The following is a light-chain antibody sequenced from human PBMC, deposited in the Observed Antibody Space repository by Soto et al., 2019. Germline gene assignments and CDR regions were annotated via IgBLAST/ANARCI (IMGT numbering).Light chain of an antibody. CDR3: QRTYHGGT. J-gene: IGKJ1*01. CDR2: SAS. CDR1: QVISSY. V-gene: IGKV1-27*01. Sequence: IQLTQSPTTLSASGGERVTITCRGSQVISSYLNWYRQKPGKVPKPLIYSASNLQSGVPSRFSGSGSGTDFTLPISILPPEDVATYYGQRTYHGGTFGQGTKVDI.